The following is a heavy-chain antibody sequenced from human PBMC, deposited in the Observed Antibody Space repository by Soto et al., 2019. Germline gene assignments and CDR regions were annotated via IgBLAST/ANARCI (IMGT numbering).Heavy chain of an antibody. CDR2: ISYDGSNK. D-gene: IGHD6-13*01. J-gene: IGHJ4*02. CDR3: AKVRGSSQGY. CDR1: GLTFGSYG. V-gene: IGHV3-30*18. Sequence: GGSLRLSCAASGLTFGSYGMHWVRQAPGKGLEWVAVISYDGSNKYYADSVKGRFTISRDNSKNTLYLQMNSLRAEDTAVYYCAKVRGSSQGYWGQGTLVTVSS.